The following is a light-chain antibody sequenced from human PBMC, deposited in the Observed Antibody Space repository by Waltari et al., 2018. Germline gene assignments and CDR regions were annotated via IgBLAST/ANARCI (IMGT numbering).Light chain of an antibody. CDR1: ETINSW. V-gene: IGKV1-5*03. CDR2: KAS. CDR3: QQFNAFPWT. J-gene: IGKJ1*01. Sequence: DIQMTQSPSSLSASVGDRVTITCRASETINSWLAWYQQKPGKAPKLLIYKASTLESGVPSRFSGSGSGTEFTLTITSLQPGDFATYYCQQFNAFPWTFGHGTQVEIK.